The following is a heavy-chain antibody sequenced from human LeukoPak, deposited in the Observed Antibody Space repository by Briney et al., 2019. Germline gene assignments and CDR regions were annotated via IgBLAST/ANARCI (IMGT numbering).Heavy chain of an antibody. Sequence: GASVKVSCKASGYTFTSYAMHWVRQAPGQRLEWMGWINAGNGNTKYSQKFQGRVTITRDTSASTAYMELNRLTSDDTAVYYCARGSGYGDSPGLHWGQGTLVTVSS. CDR3: ARGSGYGDSPGLH. CDR1: GYTFTSYA. J-gene: IGHJ4*02. D-gene: IGHD4-17*01. V-gene: IGHV1-3*01. CDR2: INAGNGNT.